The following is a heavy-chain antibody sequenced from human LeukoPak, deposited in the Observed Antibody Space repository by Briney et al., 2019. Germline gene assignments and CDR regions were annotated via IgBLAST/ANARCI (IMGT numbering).Heavy chain of an antibody. J-gene: IGHJ4*02. Sequence: GGSLRLSCAASGFTFSDYVMHWVRQAPSKGLEWVTMISNDGTRHYYADSVRGRFTMSRDNSKNMLFLQMNSLRADDTALYYCARDYYGSRSHQTGIEYWGQGIVVTASS. CDR2: ISNDGTRH. CDR1: GFTFSDYV. CDR3: ARDYYGSRSHQTGIEY. V-gene: IGHV3-30*03. D-gene: IGHD3-10*01.